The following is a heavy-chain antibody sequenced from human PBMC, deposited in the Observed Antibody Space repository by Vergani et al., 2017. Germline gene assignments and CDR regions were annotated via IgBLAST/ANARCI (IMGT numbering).Heavy chain of an antibody. D-gene: IGHD3/OR15-3a*01. Sequence: QAQLVQSGAEVKKPGASVRVSCKASGCPFSRYGISWVRQAPGQGLEWMGWISAYSGETRYARSLQGRVTMTTDASTTTAYMSLRSLRSDDTAIYYCSGGGFDTSRNDFYFCGLGVWGQGTTVTVTS. V-gene: IGHV1-18*01. CDR3: SGGGFDTSRNDFYFCGLGV. CDR2: ISAYSGET. CDR1: GCPFSRYG. J-gene: IGHJ6*02.